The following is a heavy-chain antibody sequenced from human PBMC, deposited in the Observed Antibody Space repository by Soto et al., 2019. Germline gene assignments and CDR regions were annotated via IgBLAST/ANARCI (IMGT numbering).Heavy chain of an antibody. V-gene: IGHV4-59*01. J-gene: IGHJ5*02. CDR1: GVSISSGY. Sequence: QVQLQESGPGLVKPSETLSLTCIVSGVSISSGYCTWIRQAPGKGLEWIGYISHSGLRHYRASLQSRLTMSVETYKNQFSLNFTSVTAADTSIYYCATSNTTCPGCYSWGQGTLVTVSS. CDR3: ATSNTTCPGCYS. CDR2: ISHSGLR. D-gene: IGHD1-26*01.